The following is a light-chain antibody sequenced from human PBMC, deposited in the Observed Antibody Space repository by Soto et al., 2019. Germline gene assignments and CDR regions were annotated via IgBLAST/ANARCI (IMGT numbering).Light chain of an antibody. CDR1: SSDVGGYNY. CDR2: EVS. Sequence: QSALTQPPSASGSPGQSVTISCTGTSSDVGGYNYVSWFQQHPGKAPKVMIYEVSKRPSGVPDRFSGSKSGNTASLTVSGLQAEDAADYFCSSYAGRSVVFGGGTKVTVL. V-gene: IGLV2-8*01. CDR3: SSYAGRSVV. J-gene: IGLJ2*01.